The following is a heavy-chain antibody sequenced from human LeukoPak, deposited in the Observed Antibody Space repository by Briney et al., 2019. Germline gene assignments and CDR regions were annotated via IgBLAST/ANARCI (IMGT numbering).Heavy chain of an antibody. Sequence: SQTLSLTCTVSGVSISSGSYYWSWIRQPPGKGLEWIGRIYTSGSTNYNPSLKSRVTISVDTSKNQFSLKLSSVTAADTAVYYCASRQYCSGGSCYGLGDAFDIWGQGTMVTVSS. D-gene: IGHD2-15*01. V-gene: IGHV4-61*02. CDR1: GVSISSGSYY. CDR3: ASRQYCSGGSCYGLGDAFDI. J-gene: IGHJ3*02. CDR2: IYTSGST.